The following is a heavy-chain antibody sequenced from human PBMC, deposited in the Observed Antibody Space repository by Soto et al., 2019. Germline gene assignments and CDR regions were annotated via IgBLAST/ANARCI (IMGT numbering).Heavy chain of an antibody. V-gene: IGHV4-59*01. CDR2: IHYSGTT. Sequence: SETLSLTCTVSGGSMRNYFWTWIRQPPGKGLEWIGYIHYSGTTSFFPSYNPSLRSRVTISEDTSKNQFSLKLLSVTTADTAVYYCTRDGDGRMTTNPYYYYGMDVWGPGITVTVSS. J-gene: IGHJ6*02. CDR3: TRDGDGRMTTNPYYYYGMDV. CDR1: GGSMRNYF. D-gene: IGHD2-21*02.